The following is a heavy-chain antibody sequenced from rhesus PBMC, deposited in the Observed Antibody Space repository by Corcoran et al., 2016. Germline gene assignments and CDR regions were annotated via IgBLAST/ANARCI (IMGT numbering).Heavy chain of an antibody. CDR3: ARGSNYYY. J-gene: IGHJ4*01. CDR2: IYWNDDK. CDR1: GFSLSTSGMG. D-gene: IGHD4-23*01. V-gene: IGHV2-1*01. Sequence: QVTLKESGPALVKPTQTLTLTCTFSGFSLSTSGMGVGWIRQPSRKTLKWLAHIYWNDDKYYRASLKSRLTISKDTSTNQVVLTMTNMDPVDTATYYCARGSNYYYWGQGVLVTVSS.